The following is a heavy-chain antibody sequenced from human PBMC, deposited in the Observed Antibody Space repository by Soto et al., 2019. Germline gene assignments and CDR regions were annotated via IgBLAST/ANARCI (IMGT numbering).Heavy chain of an antibody. D-gene: IGHD3-3*01. Sequence: GGSLRLSCAASGFTFSSYSMNWVRQAPGKGLEWVSSISSSSSYIYYADSVKGRFTISRDNAKNSLYLQMNSLRAEDTAVYYCAKALRFLEWLRSHDAFDIWGQGTMVTVSS. J-gene: IGHJ3*02. CDR2: ISSSSSYI. V-gene: IGHV3-21*01. CDR1: GFTFSSYS. CDR3: AKALRFLEWLRSHDAFDI.